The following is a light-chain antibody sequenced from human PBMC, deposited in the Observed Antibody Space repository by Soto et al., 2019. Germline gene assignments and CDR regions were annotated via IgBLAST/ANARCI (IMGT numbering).Light chain of an antibody. Sequence: EIVMTQSPATLSVSPGERATLSCRASQSVSSSFLAWYQQKPGQAPRLLISGASSRATGIPDRFSGSGSGTDFTLTISRLEPEDFAVYYCHHYGTSWTFGQGTKVDIK. V-gene: IGKV3-20*01. J-gene: IGKJ1*01. CDR3: HHYGTSWT. CDR2: GAS. CDR1: QSVSSSF.